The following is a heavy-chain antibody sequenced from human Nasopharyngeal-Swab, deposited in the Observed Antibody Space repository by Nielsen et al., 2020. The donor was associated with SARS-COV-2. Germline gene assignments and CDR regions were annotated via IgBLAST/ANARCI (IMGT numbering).Heavy chain of an antibody. CDR3: AKDVNSALVSGYGMDV. CDR1: GFAFADYA. V-gene: IGHV3-9*01. Sequence: GGSLRLSCAASGFAFADYAMHWVRQPPGKGLEWVSGVNWNSAAIHYADSVKGRFTIPRDNPKNSLYLQMNSLRSEDTALYYCAKDVNSALVSGYGMDVWGRGTTVTVSS. CDR2: VNWNSAAI. J-gene: IGHJ6*02. D-gene: IGHD5-18*01.